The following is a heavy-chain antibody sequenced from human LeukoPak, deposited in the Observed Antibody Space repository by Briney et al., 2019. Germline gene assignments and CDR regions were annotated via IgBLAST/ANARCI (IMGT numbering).Heavy chain of an antibody. CDR1: GFTFSSYA. Sequence: GGSLRLSCAASGFTFSSYAMSWVRQAPGKGLEWVSAISGSGGSTYYADSEKRRFTISRDNSKNTLYLQMNSLRAEDTAVYYCAKDPLNYYDSSGYYPGEAFDIWGQGTMITVSS. CDR3: AKDPLNYYDSSGYYPGEAFDI. CDR2: ISGSGGST. V-gene: IGHV3-23*01. J-gene: IGHJ3*02. D-gene: IGHD3-22*01.